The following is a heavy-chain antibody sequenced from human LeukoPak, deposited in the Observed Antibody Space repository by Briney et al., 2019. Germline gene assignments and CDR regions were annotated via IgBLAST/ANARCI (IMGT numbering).Heavy chain of an antibody. CDR1: GGSISSSSYY. CDR3: ARDGTNRPSINGIVVVIPRTRGFDP. V-gene: IGHV4-39*07. Sequence: SETLSLTCTVSGGSISSSSYYWGWIRQPPGKGLEWIGSIYYSGSTYYNPSLKSRVTISVDTSKNQFSLKLSSVTAADTAVYYCARDGTNRPSINGIVVVIPRTRGFDPWGQGTLVTVSS. D-gene: IGHD3-22*01. J-gene: IGHJ5*02. CDR2: IYYSGST.